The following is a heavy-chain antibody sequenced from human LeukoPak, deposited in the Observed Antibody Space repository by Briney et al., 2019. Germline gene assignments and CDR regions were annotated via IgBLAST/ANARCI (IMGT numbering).Heavy chain of an antibody. D-gene: IGHD2-15*01. CDR2: INPNSGGT. CDR1: GYTFTGYY. Sequence: ASVKVSCKASGYTFTGYYMHWVRQAPGQGLEWMGWINPNSGGTNYAQKFQGRVTMTRDTSISTAYMELSRLRSDDTAVYYCARVPLRTYCSGGSCYSWFDPWGQGTLVTVSS. J-gene: IGHJ5*02. CDR3: ARVPLRTYCSGGSCYSWFDP. V-gene: IGHV1-2*02.